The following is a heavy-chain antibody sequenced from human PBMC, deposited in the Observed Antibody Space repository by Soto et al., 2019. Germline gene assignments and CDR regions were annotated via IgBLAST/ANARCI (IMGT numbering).Heavy chain of an antibody. CDR1: GYTFTSYD. D-gene: IGHD3-10*01. Sequence: QVQLVQSGAEVKKPGASVKVSCKASGYTFTSYDINWVRQATGQGLEWMGWMNPNSGNTGYAQKYRGRVTMSRNTSIRRAYMELSSLISEDTAVYYCARGINYYASGDDAFDIWGQGTMVTVSS. J-gene: IGHJ3*02. CDR3: ARGINYYASGDDAFDI. CDR2: MNPNSGNT. V-gene: IGHV1-8*01.